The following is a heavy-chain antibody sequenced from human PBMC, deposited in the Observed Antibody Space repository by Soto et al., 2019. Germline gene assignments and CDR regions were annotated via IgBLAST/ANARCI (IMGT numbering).Heavy chain of an antibody. CDR1: GGSISSSSSY. CDR2: IYSGST. Sequence: SETLSLTCTVSGGSISSSSSYWGWIRQPPGKGLEWIGTIYSGSTYYNPSLKSRVTISVDTSKNQFSLKLSSVAAADTAIYFCATTRGIAVGGSFDYWGQGTLVTVSS. D-gene: IGHD6-13*01. J-gene: IGHJ4*02. CDR3: ATTRGIAVGGSFDY. V-gene: IGHV4-39*01.